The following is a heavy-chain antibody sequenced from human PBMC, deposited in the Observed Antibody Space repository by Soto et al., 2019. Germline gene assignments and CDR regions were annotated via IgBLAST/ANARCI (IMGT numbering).Heavy chain of an antibody. Sequence: ASVKVSCEASAYTFTSYGISWVRQAPRQGVEWMGWISAYNVNTNYAQKLQGRVPMTTDTSTSTAYMELRSLRSDDTAVYYCAREKSEAVAGYYYYYGMDVWGQGTTVTV. D-gene: IGHD6-19*01. V-gene: IGHV1-18*04. CDR1: AYTFTSYG. CDR2: ISAYNVNT. J-gene: IGHJ6*02. CDR3: AREKSEAVAGYYYYYGMDV.